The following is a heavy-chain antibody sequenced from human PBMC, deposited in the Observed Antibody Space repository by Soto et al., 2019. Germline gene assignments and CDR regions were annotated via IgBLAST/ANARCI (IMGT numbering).Heavy chain of an antibody. CDR1: GGTFSSYA. J-gene: IGHJ4*02. D-gene: IGHD1-1*01. CDR2: IIPIFGTA. V-gene: IGHV1-69*13. Sequence: GVSVKVCCKASGGTFSSYALSRARQAPGQGLEWMGGIIPIFGTANYAQKFQGRVTITADESTSTAYMELSSLRSEDTAVYYCALQGVTTFDYWGQGTLVTVSS. CDR3: ALQGVTTFDY.